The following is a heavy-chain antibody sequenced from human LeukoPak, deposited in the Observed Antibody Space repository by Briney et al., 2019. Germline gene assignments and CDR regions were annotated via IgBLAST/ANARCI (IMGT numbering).Heavy chain of an antibody. CDR3: ARGRREDY. V-gene: IGHV4-34*01. Sequence: SETLSLTCAVYGGSFSGYYWSWIRQPPGKGLEWIGEINHSGSANYNPSLKSRVTISVDTSKNQFSLRLSSVTAADTAVYYCARGRREDYWGQGTLVTVSS. CDR1: GGSFSGYY. J-gene: IGHJ4*02. D-gene: IGHD1-26*01. CDR2: INHSGSA.